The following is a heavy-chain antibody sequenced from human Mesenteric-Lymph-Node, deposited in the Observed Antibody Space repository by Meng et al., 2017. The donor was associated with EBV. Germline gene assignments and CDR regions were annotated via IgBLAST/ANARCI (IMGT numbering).Heavy chain of an antibody. CDR3: TRGRQSNFDY. CDR1: GVSVTSGNYY. V-gene: IGHV4-61*01. CDR2: IYFSGTT. J-gene: IGHJ4*02. Sequence: QVQLQESGPGLVQPSXXLXLTCTVSGVSVTSGNYYWSWIRQPPGKGLEWIGYIYFSGTTNYSPSLKSRVTVSIDTSKNQFSLRLTTVTAADTALYYCTRGRQSNFDYWGQGPLVTVSS.